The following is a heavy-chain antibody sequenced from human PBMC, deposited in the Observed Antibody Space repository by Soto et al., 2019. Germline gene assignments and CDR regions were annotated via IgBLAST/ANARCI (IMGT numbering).Heavy chain of an antibody. J-gene: IGHJ6*02. CDR3: ARIFLRLLCWTFSGYYYYGMDV. CDR1: GSSLSNARMG. D-gene: IGHD2-2*01. V-gene: IGHV2-26*01. CDR2: IFSNDEK. Sequence: QVTLKESGPVLVKPTETLTLTCTVSGSSLSNARMGVSWIRQPPGKALEWLAHIFSNDEKSYSTSLKSRLTISKYTTKRHVVLTMTNMDPVYTATNYWARIFLRLLCWTFSGYYYYGMDVWGQGTTVTVSS.